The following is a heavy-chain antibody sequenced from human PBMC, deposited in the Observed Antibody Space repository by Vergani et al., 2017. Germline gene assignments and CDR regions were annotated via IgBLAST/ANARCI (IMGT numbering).Heavy chain of an antibody. J-gene: IGHJ5*02. V-gene: IGHV4-30-2*01. CDR2: IYHSGST. CDR1: GGSISSGGYS. CDR3: ARHSSSPEGNWFDP. D-gene: IGHD6-6*01. Sequence: QLQLQESGSGLVKPSQTLSLTCAVSGGSISSGGYSWSWIRQPPGKGLEWIGYIYHSGSTYYNPSLKSRVTISVDRSKNQFSLKLSSVTAADTAVYYCARHSSSPEGNWFDPWGQGTLVTVSS.